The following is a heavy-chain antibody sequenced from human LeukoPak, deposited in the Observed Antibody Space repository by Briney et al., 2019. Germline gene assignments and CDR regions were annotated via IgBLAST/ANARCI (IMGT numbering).Heavy chain of an antibody. D-gene: IGHD2-2*01. Sequence: PGGSLRLSCAASGFTFSSYWMSWVRQAPGKGLEWVANIKQDGSEKYYADSVKGRFTISRDNAKNSLYLQMNSLRAEDTAVYYCARDRVGCSSTSCYFHYYYYYMDVWGKGTTVTISS. CDR2: IKQDGSEK. CDR3: ARDRVGCSSTSCYFHYYYYYMDV. V-gene: IGHV3-7*01. J-gene: IGHJ6*03. CDR1: GFTFSSYW.